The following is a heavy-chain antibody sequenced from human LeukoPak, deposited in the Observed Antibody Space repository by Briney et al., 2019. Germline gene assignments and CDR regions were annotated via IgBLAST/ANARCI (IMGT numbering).Heavy chain of an antibody. J-gene: IGHJ4*02. CDR1: GGSISSSSYY. V-gene: IGHV4-39*01. Sequence: SETLSLTYTVSGGSISSSSYYWGWIRQPPGKGLEWIGSIYYSGSTYYNPSLKSRVTISVDTSKNQFSLKLSSVTAADTAVYYCARLNWNDGYWGQGTLVTVSS. CDR2: IYYSGST. CDR3: ARLNWNDGY. D-gene: IGHD1-1*01.